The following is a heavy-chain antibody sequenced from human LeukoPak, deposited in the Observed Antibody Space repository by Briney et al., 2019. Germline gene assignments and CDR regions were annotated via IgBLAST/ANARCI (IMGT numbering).Heavy chain of an antibody. V-gene: IGHV1-3*03. CDR3: ARVVKYSSGPLTDLLPYYFDY. CDR2: INAGNGYT. CDR1: GYTFTSYA. J-gene: IGHJ4*02. Sequence: GASVKVSCKASGYTFTSYAMRWVRQAPGQRLEWMGWINAGNGYTKYSQEFQGRVTITRDTSASTAYMELSSLRSEDMAVYYCARVVKYSSGPLTDLLPYYFDYWGQGTLVTVSS. D-gene: IGHD6-19*01.